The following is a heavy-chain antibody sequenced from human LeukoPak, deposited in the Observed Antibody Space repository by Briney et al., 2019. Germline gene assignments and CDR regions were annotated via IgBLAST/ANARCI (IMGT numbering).Heavy chain of an antibody. Sequence: SETLSLTCTVSGYSIRSGYYWGWIRQPPGKGLEWIGEINHSGSTNYNPSLKSRVTISVDTSNNQFSLKLSSVTAADTAVYYCATSESWGQGTLVTVSS. J-gene: IGHJ4*02. CDR2: INHSGST. V-gene: IGHV4-38-2*02. CDR1: GYSIRSGYY. CDR3: ATSES.